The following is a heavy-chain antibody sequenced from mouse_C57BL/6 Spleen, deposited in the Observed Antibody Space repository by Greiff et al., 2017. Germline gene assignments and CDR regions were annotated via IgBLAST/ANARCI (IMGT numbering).Heavy chain of an antibody. CDR3: ARHDWDEDYYAMDY. V-gene: IGHV2-6-1*01. CDR2: IWSDGST. J-gene: IGHJ4*01. Sequence: VKVVESGPGLVAPSQSLSITCTVSGFSLTSYGVHWVRQPPGKGLEWLVVIWSDGSTTYNSALKSRLSISKDNSKSQVFLKMNSLQTDDTAMYYCARHDWDEDYYAMDYWGQGTSVTVSS. CDR1: GFSLTSYG. D-gene: IGHD4-1*01.